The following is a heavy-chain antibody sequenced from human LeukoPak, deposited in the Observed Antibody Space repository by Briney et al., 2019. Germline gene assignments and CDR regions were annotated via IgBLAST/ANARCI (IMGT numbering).Heavy chain of an antibody. J-gene: IGHJ6*03. D-gene: IGHD2/OR15-2a*01. Sequence: ASVKVSCKASGYTFTSYDINWVRQAPGKGLEWMGGFDPEDGETIYAQKFQGRVTMTEDTSTDTAYMELSSLRSEDTAVYYCATDLRGNSYYYYMDVWGKGTTVTVSS. CDR3: ATDLRGNSYYYYMDV. CDR1: GYTFTSYD. CDR2: FDPEDGET. V-gene: IGHV1-24*01.